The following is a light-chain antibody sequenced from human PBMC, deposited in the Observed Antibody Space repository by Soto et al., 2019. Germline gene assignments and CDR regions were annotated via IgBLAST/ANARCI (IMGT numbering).Light chain of an antibody. Sequence: DIQLTQSPSFLSASVGDRVTITCRASQGISSYLVWYQQKPGKAPKLLIYAASTLRSGVPSRFSGSASGTEFTLTISSLQPEDFASYYCQQLNSYPLTFGGGTKVEIK. CDR1: QGISSY. CDR2: AAS. CDR3: QQLNSYPLT. V-gene: IGKV1-9*01. J-gene: IGKJ4*01.